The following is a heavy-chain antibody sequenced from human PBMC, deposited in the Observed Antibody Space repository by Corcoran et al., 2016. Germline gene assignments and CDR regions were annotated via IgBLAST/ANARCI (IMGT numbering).Heavy chain of an antibody. CDR2: IWYDGSNK. CDR1: GFTFSSYG. J-gene: IGHJ4*02. CDR3: AIDGDDSRGYYGNYFDY. D-gene: IGHD3-22*01. Sequence: QVQLVESGGGVVQPGRSLRLSCAASGFTFSSYGMHWVRQAPGKGLEWVAVIWYDGSNKYYADSVKGRFTISRDNSKNTLYLQMNRLRAEDTAVDYCAIDGDDSRGYYGNYFDYWGQGTLVTVSS. V-gene: IGHV3-33*01.